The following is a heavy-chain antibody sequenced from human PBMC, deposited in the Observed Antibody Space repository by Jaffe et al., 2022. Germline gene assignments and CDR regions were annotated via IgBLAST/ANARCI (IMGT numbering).Heavy chain of an antibody. CDR2: INTNTGNP. V-gene: IGHV7-4-1*02. Sequence: QVQLVQSGSELKKPGASVKVSCKASGYTFTSYAMNWVRQAPGQGLEWMGWINTNTGNPTYAQGFTGRFVFSLDTSVSTAYLQISSLKAEDTAVYYCARGRPRYYDPWLVRVDYYYYMDVWGKGTTVTVSS. D-gene: IGHD3-22*01. CDR1: GYTFTSYA. CDR3: ARGRPRYYDPWLVRVDYYYYMDV. J-gene: IGHJ6*03.